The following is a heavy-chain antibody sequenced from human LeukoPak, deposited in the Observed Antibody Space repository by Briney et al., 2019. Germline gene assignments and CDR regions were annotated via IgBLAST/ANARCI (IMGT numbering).Heavy chain of an antibody. D-gene: IGHD1-1*01. CDR3: ARGRGTEY. J-gene: IGHJ4*02. Sequence: PGGSLRLSCAASGFTFSSYGMHWVRQAPGKGLEWVAFIRYDGSNKYYADSVKGRFTISRDNTLYLQMNSLRAEDTAVYYCARGRGTEYWGQGTLVTVSS. V-gene: IGHV3-30*02. CDR1: GFTFSSYG. CDR2: IRYDGSNK.